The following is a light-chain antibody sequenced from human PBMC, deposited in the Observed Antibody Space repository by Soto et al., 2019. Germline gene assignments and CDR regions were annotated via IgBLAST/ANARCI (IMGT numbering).Light chain of an antibody. J-gene: IGKJ2*01. V-gene: IGKV3-20*01. CDR3: QQYGRSPMFT. CDR1: QSVSSNY. Sequence: EIVLTQSPGTLSLSPGERATLSCRVSQSVSSNYLAWYQQKPGQAPRLLIYGASRGAAGIPDKFSGSGSGSDVTLTTSRLEPEDFAVYFCQQYGRSPMFTFGQGTKLEVK. CDR2: GAS.